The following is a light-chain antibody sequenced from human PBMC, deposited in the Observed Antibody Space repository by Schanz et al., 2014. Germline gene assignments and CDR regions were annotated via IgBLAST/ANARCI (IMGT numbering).Light chain of an antibody. Sequence: IVMTQSPVTLSVSLGERVTLSCRASEDVTNNLAWFQQKPGRAPRLLIYGASTRAAGVPARFSGSGSGTDFTLTISRLEPEDFAVYYCQQYNDGHPTFGQGTKVEIK. CDR2: GAS. CDR1: EDVTNN. J-gene: IGKJ1*01. CDR3: QQYNDGHPT. V-gene: IGKV3-15*01.